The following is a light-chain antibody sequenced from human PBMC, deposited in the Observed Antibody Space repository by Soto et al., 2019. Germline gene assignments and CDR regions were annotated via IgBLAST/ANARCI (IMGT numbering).Light chain of an antibody. J-gene: IGKJ1*01. CDR2: AAS. V-gene: IGKV1-27*01. Sequence: DIQMTQSPSSLSASVGDRVTITCRASQGISNYLAWYQQKPGKVPKLLIYAASTLQSEVPSRFSGSGSGTDFTLPSSSLQPEDVATYYRQKYNSAPRTFGQGTKVEIK. CDR1: QGISNY. CDR3: QKYNSAPRT.